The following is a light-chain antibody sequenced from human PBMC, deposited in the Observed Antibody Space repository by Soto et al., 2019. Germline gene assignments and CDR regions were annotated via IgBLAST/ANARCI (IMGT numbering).Light chain of an antibody. J-gene: IGKJ1*01. Sequence: DIQMTQSPSTLSSSVGDRVTITCRASQSISTRLAWYQQKPGKAPKLLIYAASTLQSGVPSRFSGSGSGTDFTLTISCLQSEDFATYYCQQYYSYSWTFGQGTKVDIK. CDR3: QQYYSYSWT. CDR2: AAS. CDR1: QSISTR. V-gene: IGKV1-5*01.